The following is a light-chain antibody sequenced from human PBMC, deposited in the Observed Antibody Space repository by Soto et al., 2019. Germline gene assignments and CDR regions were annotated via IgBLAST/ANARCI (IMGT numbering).Light chain of an antibody. CDR2: GAS. CDR3: QQYNRWPPLT. J-gene: IGKJ4*01. CDR1: QSVTTN. Sequence: DILMTQSPASLSVSPGERATLSCRASQSVTTNVAWYQQKSGQPPRLLIYGASTRATGITDRFSGSGSGTEFTLTNSSLQSDDSAVYYCQQYNRWPPLTFGGGTQVEIK. V-gene: IGKV3-15*01.